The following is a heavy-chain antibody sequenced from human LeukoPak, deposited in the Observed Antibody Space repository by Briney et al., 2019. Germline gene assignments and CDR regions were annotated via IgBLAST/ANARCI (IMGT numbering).Heavy chain of an antibody. CDR3: ASQVDTAMVTAFDI. Sequence: ASVTVSCKASGYTFTSYGISWVRQAPGQGLEWMGWISAYNGNTNYAQKLQGRVTMTTDTSTSTAYMELRSLRSDDTAVYYCASQVDTAMVTAFDIWGQGTMVTVSS. D-gene: IGHD5-18*01. J-gene: IGHJ3*02. CDR2: ISAYNGNT. V-gene: IGHV1-18*01. CDR1: GYTFTSYG.